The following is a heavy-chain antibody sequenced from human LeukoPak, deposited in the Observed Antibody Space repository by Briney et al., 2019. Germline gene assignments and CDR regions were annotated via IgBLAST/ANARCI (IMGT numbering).Heavy chain of an antibody. D-gene: IGHD6-19*01. Sequence: SGPTLVNPTQTLTLTCTFSGFSLTTSGGGVGWIRQPPGKALEWLALIYWDDDKRHSTFLKNRLSITMDTSRNQVVLTVTNVDPLDTATYYCAHTLPQKWLVSSDHWGQGTLVTVSS. CDR3: AHTLPQKWLVSSDH. CDR1: GFSLTTSGGG. V-gene: IGHV2-5*02. J-gene: IGHJ4*02. CDR2: IYWDDDK.